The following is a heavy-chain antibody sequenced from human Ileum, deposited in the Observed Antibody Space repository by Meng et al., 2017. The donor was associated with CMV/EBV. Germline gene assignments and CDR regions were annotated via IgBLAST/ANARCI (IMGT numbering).Heavy chain of an antibody. CDR2: INPSNGGT. D-gene: IGHD3-22*01. CDR3: ARVDDSGHYQISDY. J-gene: IGHJ4*02. Sequence: KACGYTYTGYYTRWVRLAPGQGLEWMGWINPSNGGTNYAQKFQGRVTMTRDTSISTAYMELSRLRYDDTAVYYCARVDDSGHYQISDYWGQGTLVTVSS. V-gene: IGHV1-2*02. CDR1: GYTYTGYY.